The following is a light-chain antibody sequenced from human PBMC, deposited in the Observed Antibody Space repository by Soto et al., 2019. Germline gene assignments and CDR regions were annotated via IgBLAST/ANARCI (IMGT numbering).Light chain of an antibody. CDR2: DAS. Sequence: EIVLTQSPATLSLSPGGRATLSCRASLSVSNDLAWYQQKPGQAPRLLIYDASNRATAIPDRFSGSGSGTDFTLTISSLEPEDFAVYYCLQRSNWPRTFGQGTKLEIK. J-gene: IGKJ2*01. V-gene: IGKV3-11*01. CDR3: LQRSNWPRT. CDR1: LSVSND.